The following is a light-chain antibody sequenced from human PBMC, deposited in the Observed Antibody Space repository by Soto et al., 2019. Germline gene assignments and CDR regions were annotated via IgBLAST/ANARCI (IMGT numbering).Light chain of an antibody. J-gene: IGKJ3*01. CDR2: DAS. CDR1: QDISNY. Sequence: DIQMTQSPSSLSASVGDRVTITCQASQDISNYLNWYQQKPGKAPKLLIYDASNLETGVPSRFSGSGCGTDFTFTISSLQPEDIATYYCQQYDNLPRFGPGTKVDIK. V-gene: IGKV1-33*01. CDR3: QQYDNLPR.